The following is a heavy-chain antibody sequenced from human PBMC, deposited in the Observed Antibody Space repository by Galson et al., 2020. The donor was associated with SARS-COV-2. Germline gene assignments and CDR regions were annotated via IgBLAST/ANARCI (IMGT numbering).Heavy chain of an antibody. J-gene: IGHJ6*02. Sequence: ASETLSLTCTVSGGSISSYYWSWIRQPPGKGLEWIGYIYYSGSTNYNPSLKSRVTISVDTSKNQFSLKLSSVTAADTAVYYCASQQRLNYHYYYGMDVWGQGTTVTVSS. CDR2: IYYSGST. D-gene: IGHD6-25*01. V-gene: IGHV4-59*08. CDR3: ASQQRLNYHYYYGMDV. CDR1: GGSISSYY.